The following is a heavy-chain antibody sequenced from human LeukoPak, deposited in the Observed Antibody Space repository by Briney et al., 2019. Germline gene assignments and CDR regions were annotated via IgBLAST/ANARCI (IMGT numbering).Heavy chain of an antibody. J-gene: IGHJ3*02. V-gene: IGHV3-11*01. CDR2: INRGGSTV. CDR1: GFTFSDYY. D-gene: IGHD3-22*01. CDR3: AKDIDSAGYGAFEI. Sequence: PGGSLRLSCAASGFTFSDYYMNWIRQAPGKGLECVSYINRGGSTVYYADSVKGRFTISRDDAKNSLYLQISSLRDEDTAFYYCAKDIDSAGYGAFEIWGQGTAVTVSS.